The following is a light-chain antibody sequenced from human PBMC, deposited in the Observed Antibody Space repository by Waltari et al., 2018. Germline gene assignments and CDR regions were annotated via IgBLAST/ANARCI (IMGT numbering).Light chain of an antibody. CDR1: QSIGRY. V-gene: IGKV3-20*01. J-gene: IGKJ1*01. Sequence: EIVLTQSPGTLSLSPGERATLSGRARQSIGRYLAWYQQKPDQAPRLLIYAASTRATGIPDRFCGSGSGTDFSLSISRLEPEDFAVYYCQNHERLPATFGQGTKVEIK. CDR3: QNHERLPAT. CDR2: AAS.